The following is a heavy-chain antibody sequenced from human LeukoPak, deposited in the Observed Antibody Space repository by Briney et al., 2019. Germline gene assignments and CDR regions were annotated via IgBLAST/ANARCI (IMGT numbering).Heavy chain of an antibody. CDR3: TRDSMGDSSVDY. V-gene: IGHV3-74*01. CDR1: GFTFRSYW. D-gene: IGHD6-19*01. Sequence: GGSLRLSCEASGFTFRSYWMYWVRQGPGKGLVWVSRINSDGSSATFADSLKGRFTVSRDNAKNTLYLQMNSLRVEDTAVYYCTRDSMGDSSVDYWGQGTLVTVSS. CDR2: INSDGSSA. J-gene: IGHJ4*02.